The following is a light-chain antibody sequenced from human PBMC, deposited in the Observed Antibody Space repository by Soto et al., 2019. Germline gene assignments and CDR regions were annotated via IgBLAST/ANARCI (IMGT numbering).Light chain of an antibody. CDR2: GAS. CDR1: QSVGRNF. Sequence: EIVLTQSPGTLSLSPGESTTLSCRASQSVGRNFLAWYQQKPGRAPRLLIHGASYRATGVPDRFSGSGSETDFTLTISRLEPEDFAVYYCHQYAASPLTFGGGIKVEMK. J-gene: IGKJ4*01. CDR3: HQYAASPLT. V-gene: IGKV3-20*01.